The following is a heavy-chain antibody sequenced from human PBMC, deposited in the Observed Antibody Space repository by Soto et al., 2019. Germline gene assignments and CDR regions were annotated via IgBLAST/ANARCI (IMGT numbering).Heavy chain of an antibody. CDR2: ISYDGTNK. J-gene: IGHJ4*02. D-gene: IGHD7-27*01. CDR3: ARDPKTSGGQHWAFNYFDS. Sequence: PGGSLRLSCAASGFSFSISPMHWVRQAPGKGPEWVALISYDGTNKFYADSVKGRFTISRDNSKSTLYLQVDSLRPEDAAVYYCARDPKTSGGQHWAFNYFDSWGPGTLGTVSS. V-gene: IGHV3-30-3*01. CDR1: GFSFSISP.